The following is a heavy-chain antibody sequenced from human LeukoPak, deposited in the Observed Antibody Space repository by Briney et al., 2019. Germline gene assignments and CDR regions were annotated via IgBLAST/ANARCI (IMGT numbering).Heavy chain of an antibody. J-gene: IGHJ4*02. CDR2: IIPILGIA. CDR1: GGTFSSYA. V-gene: IGHV1-69*04. D-gene: IGHD5-24*01. CDR3: ARDLGRWLQLGSYFDY. Sequence: SVKVSCKASGGTFSSYAISWVRQAPGQGLEWMGRIIPILGIANYAQKFQGRVTITADKSTSTAYMELSSLRSEDTAVYYCARDLGRWLQLGSYFDYWGQGTLVTVSS.